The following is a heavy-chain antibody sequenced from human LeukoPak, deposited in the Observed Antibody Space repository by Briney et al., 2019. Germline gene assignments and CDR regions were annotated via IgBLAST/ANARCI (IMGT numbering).Heavy chain of an antibody. CDR3: ARDPHSYAYFDS. Sequence: GGSLRLSCAASGFTFSSYSMNWVRQAPGKGLEWVSSISSSSSYIYYADSVKGRFTISRDNAKNSLFLQMMSLRVEDTAVYFCARDPHSYAYFDSWGQGTVVTVSS. CDR2: ISSSSSYI. V-gene: IGHV3-21*01. J-gene: IGHJ4*02. D-gene: IGHD3-10*01. CDR1: GFTFSSYS.